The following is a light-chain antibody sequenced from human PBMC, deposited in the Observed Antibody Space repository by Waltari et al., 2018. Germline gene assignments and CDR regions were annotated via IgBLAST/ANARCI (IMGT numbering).Light chain of an antibody. Sequence: EIVMTQSPATLSVSPGERATLSCRASQSVNNNLAWYQQKPDQPPRLLIYGSSTRATGIPARFSGSGSGTEFTLTIYSLQSEDFAVYYCQQYNNWPPWTFGQGTKVEIK. CDR2: GSS. CDR1: QSVNNN. V-gene: IGKV3-15*01. J-gene: IGKJ1*01. CDR3: QQYNNWPPWT.